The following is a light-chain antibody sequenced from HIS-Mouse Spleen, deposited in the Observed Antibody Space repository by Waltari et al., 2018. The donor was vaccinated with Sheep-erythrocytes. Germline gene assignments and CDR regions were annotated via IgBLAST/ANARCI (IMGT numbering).Light chain of an antibody. Sequence: DIQLTQSPSFLSASVGDRVTITCRASQGISSYLAWYQQKPGKAPKLLINAASTLQSGVPSRFSSSGSGTEFNLTISSLQPEDFATYYCQQLNSYPSTFGPGTKVDIK. CDR3: QQLNSYPST. CDR1: QGISSY. J-gene: IGKJ3*01. CDR2: AAS. V-gene: IGKV1-9*01.